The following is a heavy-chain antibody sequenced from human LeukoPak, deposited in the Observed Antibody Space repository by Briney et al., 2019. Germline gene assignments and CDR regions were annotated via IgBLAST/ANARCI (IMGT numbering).Heavy chain of an antibody. V-gene: IGHV3-48*03. CDR1: GFTFSSYE. D-gene: IGHD5-24*01. CDR3: ASLPRSLQLDMMNY. J-gene: IGHJ4*02. CDR2: ISSSGNSI. Sequence: GGSLRLSCAASGFTFSSYEMNWVRQAPGKGLKWISYISSSGNSIYYADSVKGRFTISRDNAKNSLYLQMNSLRAEDTAVYYCASLPRSLQLDMMNYWGQGTLVTVSS.